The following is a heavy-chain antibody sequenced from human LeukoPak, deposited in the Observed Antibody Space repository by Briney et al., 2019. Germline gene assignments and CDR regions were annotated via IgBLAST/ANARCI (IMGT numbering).Heavy chain of an antibody. CDR1: GFTFSGYW. CDR3: ARESHSGYGDWFDP. D-gene: IGHD5-12*01. J-gene: IGHJ5*02. Sequence: PGGSLRLSCAASGFTFSGYWMHWVRQAPGKGLVWVSRVATGGTGPSYADSVKGRFTISRDNAKNTLYLQMNSLSAEDTAVYYCARESHSGYGDWFDPWGQGTLVTVSS. CDR2: VATGGTGP. V-gene: IGHV3-74*01.